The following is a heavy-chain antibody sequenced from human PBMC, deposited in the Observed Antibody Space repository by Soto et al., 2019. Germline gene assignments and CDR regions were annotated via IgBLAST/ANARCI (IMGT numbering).Heavy chain of an antibody. V-gene: IGHV4-31*03. CDR2: VSYSGSA. CDR3: VRKAGSTYGSPFDS. Sequence: SETLSLTCTVSGGSITKTNYYWTWIRQRPGDGLEWLGYVSYSGSAHYHPSLGSRVSMSLDASANQVSLRLTSVTAADTAVYFCVRKAGSTYGSPFDSWGKGILVTGSS. CDR1: GGSITKTNYY. J-gene: IGHJ4*03. D-gene: IGHD3-10*01.